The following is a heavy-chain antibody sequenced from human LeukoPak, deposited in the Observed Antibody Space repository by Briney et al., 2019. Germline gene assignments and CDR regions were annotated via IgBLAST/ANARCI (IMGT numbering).Heavy chain of an antibody. Sequence: GGTLRLSCAASGFTFSSYGMSWVRQAPGKGLEWVSLIYSGGTTYYADSVKGRFTISRDNSKNTLYLQMNSLRAEDTAVYYCARRAGGYSHPYDYWGQGILVTVSS. CDR1: GFTFSSYG. J-gene: IGHJ4*02. D-gene: IGHD4-23*01. V-gene: IGHV3-53*01. CDR3: ARRAGGYSHPYDY. CDR2: IYSGGTT.